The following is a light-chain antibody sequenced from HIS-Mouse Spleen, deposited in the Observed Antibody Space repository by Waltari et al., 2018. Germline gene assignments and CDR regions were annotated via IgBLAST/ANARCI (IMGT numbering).Light chain of an antibody. J-gene: IGLJ3*02. Sequence: QSALTQPASVSGSPGQSITISCTGTSSDVGSYNLVSWYQQHPGKAPKLMCYEGSKRPSWVSNRFSGSKSGNKASRTIAGLQAEDEADYYCCSYAGSSTWVFGGGTKLTVL. CDR3: CSYAGSSTWV. V-gene: IGLV2-23*01. CDR1: SSDVGSYNL. CDR2: EGS.